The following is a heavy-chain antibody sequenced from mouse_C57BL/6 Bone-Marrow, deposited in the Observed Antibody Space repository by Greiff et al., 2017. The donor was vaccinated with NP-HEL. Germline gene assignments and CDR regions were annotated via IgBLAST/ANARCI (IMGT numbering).Heavy chain of an antibody. J-gene: IGHJ3*01. CDR3: ARRRGAPYDYAWFAY. D-gene: IGHD2-4*01. CDR1: GYTFTSYW. CDR2: IDPSDSYT. V-gene: IGHV1-69*01. Sequence: QVQLQQPGAELVMPGASVKLSCKASGYTFTSYWMHWVKQRPGQGLEWIGEIDPSDSYTNYNQKFKGKSTLTVDKSSSTAYMQLSSLTSEDSAVYYCARRRGAPYDYAWFAYWGQGTLVTVSA.